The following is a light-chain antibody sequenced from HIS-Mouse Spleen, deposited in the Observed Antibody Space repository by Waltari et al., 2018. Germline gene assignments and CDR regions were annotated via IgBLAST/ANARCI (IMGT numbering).Light chain of an antibody. CDR1: QSLVHSGGNTY. CDR3: MQGTHWPPYT. Sequence: DVAQTQSPLSLPVTLGQPASISCRSSQSLVHSGGNTYMNWFQQRPGKSPRRLIYKVSNQDSGVPDRFSGSGSGTDCTLKISGVEAEDVGVYYCMQGTHWPPYTFGQGTKLEIK. J-gene: IGKJ2*01. V-gene: IGKV2-30*02. CDR2: KVS.